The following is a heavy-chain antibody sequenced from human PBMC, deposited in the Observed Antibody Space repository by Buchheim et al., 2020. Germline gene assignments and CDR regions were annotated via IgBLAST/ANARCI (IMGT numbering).Heavy chain of an antibody. CDR2: ISSSSSTI. CDR1: GFTFSSYS. Sequence: EVQLVESGGGLVQPGGSLRLSCAASGFTFSSYSMNWVRQAPGKGLEWVSYISSSSSTIYYADSVKGRFTISRDNAKKSLYLQMNSLRAEDTAVYYCARGGILNYDFWSGGDYYYYGMDVWGQGTT. V-gene: IGHV3-48*01. CDR3: ARGGILNYDFWSGGDYYYYGMDV. D-gene: IGHD3-3*01. J-gene: IGHJ6*02.